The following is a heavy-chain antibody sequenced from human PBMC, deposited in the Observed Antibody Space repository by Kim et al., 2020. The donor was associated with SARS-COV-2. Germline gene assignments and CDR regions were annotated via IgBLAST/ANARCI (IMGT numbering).Heavy chain of an antibody. J-gene: IGHJ4*02. Sequence: SETLSLTCAVYGGSFSGYYWSWIRQPPGKGLEWIGEINHSGSTNYNPSLKSRVTISVDTSKNQFSLKLSSVTAADTAVYYCARGGYPGDGTKRTFDYWGQGTLVTVSS. CDR3: ARGGYPGDGTKRTFDY. D-gene: IGHD4-17*01. CDR2: INHSGST. V-gene: IGHV4-34*01. CDR1: GGSFSGYY.